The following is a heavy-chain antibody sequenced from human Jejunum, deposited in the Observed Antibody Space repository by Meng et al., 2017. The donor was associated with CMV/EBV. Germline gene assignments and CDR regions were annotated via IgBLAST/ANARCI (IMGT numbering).Heavy chain of an antibody. CDR2: TCYRARRFS. CDR1: HDTGSTNSPA. D-gene: IGHD1-1*01. CDR3: ARDRGTGTIYFDS. Sequence: PPPPPTVPLSHDTGSTNSPAWNWVRQSPSGGLAGLGRTCYRARRFSDYATSVKSRVTITADTSKNQFSLQLNSATPEDTAVYYCARDRGTGTIYFDSWGQGALVTVSS. V-gene: IGHV6-1*01. J-gene: IGHJ4*02.